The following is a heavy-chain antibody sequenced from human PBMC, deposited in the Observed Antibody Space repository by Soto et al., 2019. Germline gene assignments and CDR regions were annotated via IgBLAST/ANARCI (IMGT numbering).Heavy chain of an antibody. Sequence: GGSLRLSCAASGVTFTSYAMTWVHQVPGEGLQWVSSISKSGDSTYYADSVKGRFTTSRDNSKNTLYLQMNSLRAEDTAIYYCAKGSFGFDYWGQGTLVTVS. V-gene: IGHV3-23*01. CDR1: GVTFTSYA. D-gene: IGHD3-10*01. J-gene: IGHJ4*02. CDR2: ISKSGDST. CDR3: AKGSFGFDY.